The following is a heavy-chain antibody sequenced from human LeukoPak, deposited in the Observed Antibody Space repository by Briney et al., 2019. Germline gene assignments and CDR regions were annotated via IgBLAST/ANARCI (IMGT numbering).Heavy chain of an antibody. J-gene: IGHJ4*02. Sequence: GGSLRLSCAASGFTFSSDAMHWVRQAPGKGLEWVAVISYDGSNKYYADSVKGRFTISRDNSKNTLYLQMNSLRAEDTAVYYCAREMVTATLLPIYYFDYWGQGTLVTVSS. CDR2: ISYDGSNK. D-gene: IGHD2-21*02. V-gene: IGHV3-30*04. CDR3: AREMVTATLLPIYYFDY. CDR1: GFTFSSDA.